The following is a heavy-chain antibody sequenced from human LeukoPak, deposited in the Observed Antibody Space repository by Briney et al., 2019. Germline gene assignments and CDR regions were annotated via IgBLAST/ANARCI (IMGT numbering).Heavy chain of an antibody. V-gene: IGHV4-4*02. CDR3: ARVGGDGYHFDY. Sequence: SGTPSLTCAVSGGSISSSNWWSWVRQPPGKGLEWIGEIYHSGSTNYNPSLKSRVTISVDKSKNQFSLKLSSVTAADTAVYYCARVGGDGYHFDYWAREPWSPSPQ. CDR1: GGSISSSNW. J-gene: IGHJ4*02. D-gene: IGHD2-21*01. CDR2: IYHSGST.